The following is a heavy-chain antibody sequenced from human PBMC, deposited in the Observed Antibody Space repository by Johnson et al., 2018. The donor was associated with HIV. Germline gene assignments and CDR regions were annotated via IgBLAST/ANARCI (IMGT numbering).Heavy chain of an antibody. Sequence: QVQLVESGGGGVQPGRSLRLSCAASGFSFSSYAMHWVRQAPGKGLEWVAVISYDGSNKYYADSVKGRFTISRDNSKNTLYLQMNSLRAEDTAVYYCARDILEYSSSVPDAFDIWGQGTMVTVSS. D-gene: IGHD6-6*01. CDR3: ARDILEYSSSVPDAFDI. V-gene: IGHV3-30*04. CDR1: GFSFSSYA. J-gene: IGHJ3*02. CDR2: ISYDGSNK.